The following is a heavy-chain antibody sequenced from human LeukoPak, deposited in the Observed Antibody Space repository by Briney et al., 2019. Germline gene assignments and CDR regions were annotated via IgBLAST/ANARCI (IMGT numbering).Heavy chain of an antibody. Sequence: GESLKISCQGSGYSFTTYWIGWVRQMPGKGLECMGIIYPGDSDTRYSPSFQGQVTISADNSINTAYLQWSSLMASDTAMYYCARLGTYWSNYYFEYWGQGTLVTVSS. J-gene: IGHJ4*02. CDR2: IYPGDSDT. CDR1: GYSFTTYW. D-gene: IGHD3-10*01. V-gene: IGHV5-51*01. CDR3: ARLGTYWSNYYFEY.